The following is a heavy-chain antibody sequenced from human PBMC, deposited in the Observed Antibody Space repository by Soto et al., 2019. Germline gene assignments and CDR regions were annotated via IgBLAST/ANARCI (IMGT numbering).Heavy chain of an antibody. CDR1: GYTFTNYA. J-gene: IGHJ4*02. D-gene: IGHD2-2*01. V-gene: IGHV1-3*01. Sequence: GASVKVSCKASGYTFTNYAIHWVRHAPGQRLEWMGWINAGNANTKYSQKFQDRVTITGDTSTSTTSMDLSSLRVEDTAVYFCARNDEGGSRLWGQGTLVTVSS. CDR3: ARNDEGGSRL. CDR2: INAGNANT.